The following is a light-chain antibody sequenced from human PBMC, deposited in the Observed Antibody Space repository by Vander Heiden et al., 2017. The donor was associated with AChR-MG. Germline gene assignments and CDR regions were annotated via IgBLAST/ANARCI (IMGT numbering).Light chain of an antibody. Sequence: QSALTQPASVSGSPGQSITISCTDTRRDVRCYNYLSWSQQNPGKAPKLMIYDVRKRPSGISNRFSGSKSGNTASLTISGLQTDDEADYYCSSYTTSSTYVFGPGTEVSVL. V-gene: IGLV2-14*01. CDR3: SSYTTSSTYV. CDR2: DVR. J-gene: IGLJ1*01. CDR1: RRDVRCYNY.